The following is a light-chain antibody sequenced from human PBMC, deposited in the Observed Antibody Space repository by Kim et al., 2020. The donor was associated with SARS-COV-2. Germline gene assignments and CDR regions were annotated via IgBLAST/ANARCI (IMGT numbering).Light chain of an antibody. J-gene: IGKJ2*01. Sequence: EIVMTQSPATLSVSPGERATLSCRASHSVRSNLAWYHHKPGQAPRLLIYDASTRATGVPARFSGSGSGTEFALTISSLQSADFAVYYCQQYNFWPYTFGQGTKLEI. V-gene: IGKV3-15*01. CDR1: HSVRSN. CDR3: QQYNFWPYT. CDR2: DAS.